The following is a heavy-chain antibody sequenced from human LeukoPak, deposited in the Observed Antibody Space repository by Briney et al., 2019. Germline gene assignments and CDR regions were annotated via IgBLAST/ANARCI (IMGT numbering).Heavy chain of an antibody. CDR3: ARGAVTTIFDP. J-gene: IGHJ5*02. CDR1: GYSISSGYY. V-gene: IGHV4-38-2*02. Sequence: SETLSLTCTVSGYSISSGYYWGWIRQPPGQGLEWIGSIYHSGSTYYNPSLKSRVTISVDTSKNQFSLKLSSVTAADTAVYYCARGAVTTIFDPWGQGTLVTVSS. CDR2: IYHSGST. D-gene: IGHD4-17*01.